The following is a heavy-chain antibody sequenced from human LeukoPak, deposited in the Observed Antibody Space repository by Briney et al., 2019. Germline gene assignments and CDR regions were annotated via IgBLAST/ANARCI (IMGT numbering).Heavy chain of an antibody. CDR2: INPNSGAT. J-gene: IGHJ6*03. V-gene: IGHV1-2*02. D-gene: IGHD6-19*01. CDR3: ARGAALARYYMDV. Sequence: GASVTVSCKASGYTFTVNYMHWVRQAPGQGLEWMGWINPNSGATNYAQKFQGRVTMTRDTSISTAYMELSSLRSDDTAMYYCARGAALARYYMDVWGKGTTVTVSS. CDR1: GYTFTVNY.